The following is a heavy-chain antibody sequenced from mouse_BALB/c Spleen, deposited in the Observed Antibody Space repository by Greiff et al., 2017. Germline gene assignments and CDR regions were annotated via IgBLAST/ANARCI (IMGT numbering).Heavy chain of an antibody. CDR3: ARDRGYDGYSWFAY. V-gene: IGHV2-9*02. CDR2: IWAGGST. CDR1: GFSLTSYG. J-gene: IGHJ3*01. D-gene: IGHD2-3*01. Sequence: QVQLKESGPGLVAPSQSLSITCTVSGFSLTSYGVHWVRQPPGKGLEWLGVIWAGGSTNYNSALMSRLSISKDNSKSQVFLKMNSLQTDDTAMYYCARDRGYDGYSWFAYWGQGTLVTVSA.